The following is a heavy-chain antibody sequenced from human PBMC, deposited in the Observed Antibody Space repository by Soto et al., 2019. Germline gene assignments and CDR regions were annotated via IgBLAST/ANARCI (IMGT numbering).Heavy chain of an antibody. CDR1: GGSISSGGYY. CDR3: AREMYSSSSRAYVSA. Sequence: QVQLQESGPGLVKPSQTLSLTCTVSGGSISSGGYYWSWIRQHPGKGLEWIGYIYYSGSTYYNPSLKRRVTISVNTSKNQSSLKLSSVTAADTAVYYCAREMYSSSSRAYVSAWGQGTLVTVSS. D-gene: IGHD6-6*01. CDR2: IYYSGST. J-gene: IGHJ4*02. V-gene: IGHV4-31*03.